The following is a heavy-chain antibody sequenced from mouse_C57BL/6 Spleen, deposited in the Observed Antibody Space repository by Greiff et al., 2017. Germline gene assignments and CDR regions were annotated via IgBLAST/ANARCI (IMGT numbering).Heavy chain of an antibody. J-gene: IGHJ2*01. Sequence: QVQLQQSGAELVKPGASVKISCKASGYAFSSYWMNWVKQRPGKGLEWIGQIYPGDGDTNYNGKFKGKATLPADKSSSTAYMQLSSLNSEDSAVYFCARRRGYGSSYDLDYWGQGTTLTVSS. D-gene: IGHD1-1*01. CDR2: IYPGDGDT. CDR3: ARRRGYGSSYDLDY. CDR1: GYAFSSYW. V-gene: IGHV1-80*01.